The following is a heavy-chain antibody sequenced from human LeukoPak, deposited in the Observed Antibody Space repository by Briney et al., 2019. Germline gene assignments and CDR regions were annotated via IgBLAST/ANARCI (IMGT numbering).Heavy chain of an antibody. V-gene: IGHV5-51*01. Sequence: GESLKISCKVEGYSFTRYWIGWVRQTPGKGLEWMGIIHPGDSDTKYSPSFQGQVTMSADKSISTAYLQWSSLKASDTAIYYCARSPQFYGSGKDMDVWGQGTTVTVSS. CDR2: IHPGDSDT. D-gene: IGHD3-10*01. CDR1: GYSFTRYW. J-gene: IGHJ6*02. CDR3: ARSPQFYGSGKDMDV.